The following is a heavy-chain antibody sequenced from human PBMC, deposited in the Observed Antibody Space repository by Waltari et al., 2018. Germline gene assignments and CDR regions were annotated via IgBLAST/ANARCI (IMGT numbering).Heavy chain of an antibody. V-gene: IGHV1-18*01. CDR2: ISAYNGNT. J-gene: IGHJ3*02. CDR3: ARAYSGSYYGSAFDI. Sequence: QVQLVQSGAEVKKPGASVKVSCKASGYTFTSYGISWVRQAPGQGLEWMGSISAYNGNTNYAEKPQGRITMTTDTQKSTAYMELRSLRSDDTAVYYCARAYSGSYYGSAFDIWGQGTMVTVSS. D-gene: IGHD1-26*01. CDR1: GYTFTSYG.